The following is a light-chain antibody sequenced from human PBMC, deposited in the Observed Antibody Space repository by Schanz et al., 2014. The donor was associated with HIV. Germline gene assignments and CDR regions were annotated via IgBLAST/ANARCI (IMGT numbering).Light chain of an antibody. CDR3: SSYTTSGSLV. CDR1: SSDIGAYNY. J-gene: IGLJ3*02. V-gene: IGLV2-14*03. CDR2: DVN. Sequence: QSALIQPASVSGSPGQSITISCTGTSSDIGAYNYVSWYQQHPGKAPKLMIYDVNIRPSGVSIRFSGSKSGNTASLTISGLQAEDEADYYCSSYTTSGSLVFGGGTKLTVL.